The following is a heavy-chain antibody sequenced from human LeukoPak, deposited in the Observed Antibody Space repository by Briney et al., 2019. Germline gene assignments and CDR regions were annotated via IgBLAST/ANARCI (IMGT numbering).Heavy chain of an antibody. CDR2: LYYSGRT. V-gene: IGHV4-39*07. J-gene: IGHJ3*02. CDR3: ARGWELFHVLDI. D-gene: IGHD1-26*01. CDR1: GGSIASKNYY. Sequence: SETLSLTCTVSGGSIASKNYYWGWIRQPPGKGLEWIGSLYYSGRTYSNPSLTKRVTMLVDTTKNQFSLKLSSVTAADTAVYYCARGWELFHVLDIWGQGTMVTASS.